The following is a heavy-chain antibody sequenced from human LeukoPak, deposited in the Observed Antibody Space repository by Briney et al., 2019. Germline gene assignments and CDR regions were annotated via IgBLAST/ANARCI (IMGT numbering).Heavy chain of an antibody. V-gene: IGHV1-2*02. CDR1: GYTSTGYY. J-gene: IGHJ6*02. D-gene: IGHD3-10*01. CDR2: INPNSGGT. CDR3: ARYLETDKTGSYNYYYYGMDV. Sequence: GASVKVSCKASGYTSTGYYMHWVRQAPGQGLEWMGWINPNSGGTNYAQKFQGRVTMTRDTSISTAYMELSRLRSDDTAVYYCARYLETDKTGSYNYYYYGMDVWGQGTTVTVSS.